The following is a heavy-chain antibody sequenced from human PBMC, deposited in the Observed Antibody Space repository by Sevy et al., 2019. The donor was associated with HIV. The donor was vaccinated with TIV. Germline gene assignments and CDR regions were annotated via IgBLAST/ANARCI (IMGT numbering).Heavy chain of an antibody. CDR2: ISGSGGDT. J-gene: IGHJ5*01. D-gene: IGHD6-13*01. Sequence: GGSLRLSCAASGFTFSSYAMTWVRQAPGKGLEWVSGISGSGGDTDYADSVKGRFTISRDNSKKTLYLQMNSLRAEDTAVYYCARPGRAGAGGNWFDSWGQGTLVTVSS. CDR1: GFTFSSYA. V-gene: IGHV3-23*01. CDR3: ARPGRAGAGGNWFDS.